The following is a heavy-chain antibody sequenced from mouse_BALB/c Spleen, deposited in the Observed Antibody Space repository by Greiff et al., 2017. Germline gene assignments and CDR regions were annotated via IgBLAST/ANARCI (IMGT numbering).Heavy chain of an antibody. CDR3: AREDGTFDV. D-gene: IGHD2-1*01. J-gene: IGHJ1*01. Sequence: EVKVEESGGGLVQPGGSLRLSCATSGFTFTDYYMSWVRQPPGKALEWLGFIRNKANGYTTEYSASVKGRFTISRDNSQSILYLQMNTLRAEDSATYYCAREDGTFDVWGAGTTVTVSS. V-gene: IGHV7-3*02. CDR2: IRNKANGYTT. CDR1: GFTFTDYY.